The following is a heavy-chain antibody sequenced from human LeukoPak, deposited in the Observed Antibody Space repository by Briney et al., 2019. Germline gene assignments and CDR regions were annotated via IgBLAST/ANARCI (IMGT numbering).Heavy chain of an antibody. CDR3: VRDPDALDY. V-gene: IGHV3-48*02. J-gene: IGHJ4*02. CDR1: GFTFSSYS. Sequence: GGSLRLSCAASGFTFSSYSMNWVRQAPGKGLEWVSYIRCGGSPVYYEDSVKGRFTISRDNAKNALYLQMDSLRDEDTAVYYCVRDPDALDYWGQGTPVTVSS. CDR2: IRCGGSPV.